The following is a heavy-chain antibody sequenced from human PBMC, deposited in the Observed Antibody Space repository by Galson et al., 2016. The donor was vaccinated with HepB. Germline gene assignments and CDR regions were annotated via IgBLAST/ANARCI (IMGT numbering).Heavy chain of an antibody. CDR1: GFNLSTYS. Sequence: SLRLSCAASGFNLSTYSMHWIRQAPGKGLEWLAVISYDGSKHFYADSVRGRFTISREKSSDTLSLQVDSLSPNDTAIYYCAIDVCTGVDCHNWFDPWGQGTLVTVSS. CDR3: AIDVCTGVDCHNWFDP. CDR2: ISYDGSKH. V-gene: IGHV3-30*04. D-gene: IGHD2-8*02. J-gene: IGHJ5*02.